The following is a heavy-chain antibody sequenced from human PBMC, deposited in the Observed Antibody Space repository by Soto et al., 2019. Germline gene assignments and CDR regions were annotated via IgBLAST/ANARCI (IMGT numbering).Heavy chain of an antibody. CDR3: VRTSLVVAAATREDY. CDR2: INSDGSNT. CDR1: GFTFSSYW. J-gene: IGHJ4*02. V-gene: IGHV3-74*01. Sequence: EVQLVESGGGLVQPGGSLSIYCAASGFTFSSYWMHWVRQAPGKGLVWVSRINSDGSNTSYADSVKGRFTISRDNAKNTLYMQMNSLRAEDTAVYYCVRTSLVVAAATREDYWGQGTLVTVSS. D-gene: IGHD2-15*01.